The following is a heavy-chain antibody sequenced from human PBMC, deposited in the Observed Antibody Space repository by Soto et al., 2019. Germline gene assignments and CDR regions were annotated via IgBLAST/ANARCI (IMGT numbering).Heavy chain of an antibody. Sequence: GGSLRLSCAASVFTFSSYEMNWVRQAPGKGLEWVSYISSSGSTIYYADSVKGRFTISRDNAKNSLYLQMNSLRAEDTAVYYCARDAVQTPGGYYYYYGMDVWGQGTTVTVSS. CDR3: ARDAVQTPGGYYYYYGMDV. J-gene: IGHJ6*02. CDR1: VFTFSSYE. D-gene: IGHD2-15*01. V-gene: IGHV3-48*03. CDR2: ISSSGSTI.